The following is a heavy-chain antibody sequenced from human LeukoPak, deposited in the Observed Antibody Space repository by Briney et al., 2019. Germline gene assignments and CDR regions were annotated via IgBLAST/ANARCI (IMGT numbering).Heavy chain of an antibody. CDR3: ARLQLGQFDY. D-gene: IGHD5-18*01. J-gene: IGHJ4*02. CDR2: IYTSGST. Sequence: SETLSLTCTVSGGSISSGSYYWSWIRQPAGRGLEWIGRIYTSGSTNYNPSLKSRVTISVDTSKNQFSLKLSSVTAADTAVYYCARLQLGQFDYWGQGTLVTVSS. CDR1: GGSISSGSYY. V-gene: IGHV4-61*02.